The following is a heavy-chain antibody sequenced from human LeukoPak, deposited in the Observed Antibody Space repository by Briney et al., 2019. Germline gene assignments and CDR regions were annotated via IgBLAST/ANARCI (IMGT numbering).Heavy chain of an antibody. V-gene: IGHV1-2*02. CDR3: ARDREQWLVDYFDC. D-gene: IGHD6-19*01. J-gene: IGHJ4*02. CDR2: INPNSGGT. Sequence: ASVKVSSKASGYTFTVYYMHWVRQAPGQGLEWMGWINPNSGGTNYGQKFQGRVTMTRDTSISTAYMELSRLRSDDTAVYYCARDREQWLVDYFDCWGQGSLVTVCS. CDR1: GYTFTVYY.